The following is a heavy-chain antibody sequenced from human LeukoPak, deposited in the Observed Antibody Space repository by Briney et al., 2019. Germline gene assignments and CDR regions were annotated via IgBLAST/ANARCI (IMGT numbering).Heavy chain of an antibody. D-gene: IGHD6-13*01. CDR1: GGSISSYY. CDR2: IYYSGST. Sequence: SETLSLTCTVSGGSISSYYWSWIRQPPGKGLEWIGYIYYSGSTNYNPSLKSRVTISVDTSKNQFSLKLSSVTAADTAVYYCARDLPYSSSWLAWFDPWGQGTLVTVSS. CDR3: ARDLPYSSSWLAWFDP. V-gene: IGHV4-59*12. J-gene: IGHJ5*02.